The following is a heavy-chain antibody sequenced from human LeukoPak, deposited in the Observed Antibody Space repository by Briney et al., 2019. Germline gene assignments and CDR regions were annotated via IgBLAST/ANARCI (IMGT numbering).Heavy chain of an antibody. CDR3: ARDNGSGNYDI. CDR2: IYYSGST. CDR1: GGSISSGDYY. D-gene: IGHD3-10*01. V-gene: IGHV4-30-4*01. J-gene: IGHJ3*02. Sequence: SETLSLTCTVSGGSISSGDYYWSWIRQPPGKGLEWIGYIYYSGSTYYNPSLKSRVTISVDTSKNQFSLKLSSVTAADTAVYYCARDNGSGNYDIWGQGTMVTVSS.